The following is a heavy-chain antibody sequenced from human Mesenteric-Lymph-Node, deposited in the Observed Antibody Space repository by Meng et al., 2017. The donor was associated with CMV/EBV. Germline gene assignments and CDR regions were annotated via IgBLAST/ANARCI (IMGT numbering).Heavy chain of an antibody. J-gene: IGHJ4*02. CDR2: IIPILGIA. CDR1: GGTFSSYA. D-gene: IGHD2-2*01. Sequence: SVKVSCKASGGTFSSYAISWVRQAPGQRLEWMGGIIPILGIANYAQKFQGRVTITADKSTSTAYMELSSLRSEDTAVYYCARERGTAAIHYFDYWGQGTLVTVSS. CDR3: ARERGTAAIHYFDY. V-gene: IGHV1-69*10.